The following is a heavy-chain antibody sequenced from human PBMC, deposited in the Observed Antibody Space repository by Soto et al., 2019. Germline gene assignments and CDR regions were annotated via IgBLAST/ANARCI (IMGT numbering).Heavy chain of an antibody. CDR2: INHSGST. CDR3: ARGRTYGSGSYYMKVRYYFDY. V-gene: IGHV4-34*01. J-gene: IGHJ4*02. Sequence: QVQLQQWGAGLLKPSETLSLTCAVYGGSFSGYYWSWIRQPPGKGLEWIGEINHSGSTNYNTSLNSRVTISVDTSKNQFSLKLSSVTAADTAVYYCARGRTYGSGSYYMKVRYYFDYWGQGTLVTVSS. CDR1: GGSFSGYY. D-gene: IGHD3-10*01.